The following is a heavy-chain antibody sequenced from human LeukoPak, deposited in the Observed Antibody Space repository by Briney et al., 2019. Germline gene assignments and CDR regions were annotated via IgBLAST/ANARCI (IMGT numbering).Heavy chain of an antibody. V-gene: IGHV4-39*01. CDR2: IYYSGST. CDR1: GGSISGSSYY. Sequence: PSETLSLTCTVSGGSISGSSYYWGWIRQPPGKGLEWIGSIYYSGSTYYNPSLKSRVTISVDTSKNQFSLKLNSVTATDTAVYYCARQASDPTSLFDYWGQGTLVTVSS. D-gene: IGHD1-26*01. CDR3: ARQASDPTSLFDY. J-gene: IGHJ4*02.